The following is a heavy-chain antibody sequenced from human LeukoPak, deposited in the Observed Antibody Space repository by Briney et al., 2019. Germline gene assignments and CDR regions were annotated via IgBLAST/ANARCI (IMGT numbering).Heavy chain of an antibody. CDR3: ATDGARLDT. CDR1: GFTFNDYY. Sequence: GGSLRLSCAASGFTFNDYYMSWIRQPPGKGLEWLSYINIGGTNTHYADSVKGRFTISRDNAKKSLYLEMNNLRAEDTAVYYCATDGARLDTWGQGVLVTVYS. V-gene: IGHV3-11*01. CDR2: INIGGTNT. J-gene: IGHJ5*02.